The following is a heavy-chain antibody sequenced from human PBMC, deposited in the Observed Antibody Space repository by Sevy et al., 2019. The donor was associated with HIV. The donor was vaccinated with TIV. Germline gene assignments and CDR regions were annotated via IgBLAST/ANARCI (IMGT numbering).Heavy chain of an antibody. CDR1: GFTFGDYA. CDR2: IRRNSHEPYGGTT. CDR3: TRPLATADPPEYFFDY. V-gene: IGHV3-49*03. J-gene: IGHJ4*02. Sequence: GGSLRLSCTSSGFTFGDYAMSWFRQAPGKGLEWVAFIRRNSHEPYGGTTEYAASVKGRFTISRDDSKDIAYLQMNSLKTEDTAVYYCTRPLATADPPEYFFDYWGQGILVTVSS. D-gene: IGHD5-12*01.